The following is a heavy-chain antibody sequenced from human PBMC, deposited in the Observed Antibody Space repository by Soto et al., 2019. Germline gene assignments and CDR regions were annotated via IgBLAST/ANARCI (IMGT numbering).Heavy chain of an antibody. J-gene: IGHJ3*02. Sequence: QVQLVESGGGVVQPGRSLRLSCAASGFTFSSYAMHWVRQAPGKGLEWVAVISYDGSNKYYADSVKGRFTISRDNSKNTLYLQMHSLRAEVTAVYYCARDRAGASYGFEGAFDIWGQGTMVTVSS. CDR3: ARDRAGASYGFEGAFDI. CDR2: ISYDGSNK. D-gene: IGHD1-26*01. V-gene: IGHV3-30-3*01. CDR1: GFTFSSYA.